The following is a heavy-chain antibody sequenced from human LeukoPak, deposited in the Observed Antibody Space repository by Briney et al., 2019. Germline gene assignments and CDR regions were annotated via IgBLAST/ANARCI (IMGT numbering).Heavy chain of an antibody. V-gene: IGHV3-21*01. CDR1: GFIVNDFD. CDR2: LSTSGSYI. J-gene: IGHJ5*02. D-gene: IGHD3-3*01. Sequence: GGSLRLSCAPSGFIVNDFDMNWVRQAPGKGLEWVSYLSTSGSYIHYADSVKGRFTISRDAGKNSLYLQLDSLTVEDTAVYFCARGNYDFAYDPWGQGTLVTVSS. CDR3: ARGNYDFAYDP.